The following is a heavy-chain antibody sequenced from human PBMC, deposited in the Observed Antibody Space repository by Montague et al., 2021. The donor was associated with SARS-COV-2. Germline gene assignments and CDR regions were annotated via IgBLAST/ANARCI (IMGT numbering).Heavy chain of an antibody. CDR3: ARLPTGFPNWFDT. J-gene: IGHJ5*02. CDR2: VHNTGNS. V-gene: IGHV4-39*01. CDR1: GASISLNSHS. Sequence: SETLSLTCTVFGASISLNSHSWGWLRQPPGRGLEWITTVHNTGNSYHNSSLQSRVTISRDTSQRQVSLRLNSMTTADTAVYYCARLPTGFPNWFDTWGQGILVTVSS. D-gene: IGHD3-9*01.